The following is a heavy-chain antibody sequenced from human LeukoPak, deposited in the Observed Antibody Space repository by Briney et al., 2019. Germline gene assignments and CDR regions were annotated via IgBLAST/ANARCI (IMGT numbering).Heavy chain of an antibody. J-gene: IGHJ6*02. CDR1: GGSISSYY. CDR2: IYYSGST. V-gene: IGHV4-59*08. D-gene: IGHD6-19*01. CDR3: ARHKHAKAVAGTFYYGMDV. Sequence: SETLSLTCTVSGGSISSYYWSWIRQPPGKGLEWIGYIYYSGSTNYNPSLKSRVTMSVDTSKNQFSLKLGSVTAADTAVYYCARHKHAKAVAGTFYYGMDVWGQGTTVTVSS.